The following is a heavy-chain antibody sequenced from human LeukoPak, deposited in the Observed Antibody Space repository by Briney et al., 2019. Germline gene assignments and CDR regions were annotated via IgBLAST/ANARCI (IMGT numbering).Heavy chain of an antibody. D-gene: IGHD5-12*01. CDR1: GGTFSSYA. J-gene: IGHJ6*03. CDR2: IIPIFGTA. V-gene: IGHV1-69*05. CDR3: ARESPVATGGGYYYYYMDV. Sequence: ASVKVSCKASGGTFSSYAISWVRQAPGQGLEWMGGIIPIFGTANYAQKLQGRVTMTTDTSTSTAYMELRSLRSDDTAVYYCARESPVATGGGYYYYYMDVWGKGTTVTISS.